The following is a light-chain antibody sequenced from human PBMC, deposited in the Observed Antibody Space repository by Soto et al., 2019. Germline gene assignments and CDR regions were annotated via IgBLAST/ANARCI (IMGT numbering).Light chain of an antibody. CDR3: KKNLNWPRRP. Sequence: EIVMTQSPATLSVSPGERVTLSCRASQSVSSNLAWYQQKPGQAPRLLIYGASTRATGIPARFSGGGSETDFTFRIRTRQSENLEVYYCKKNLNWPRRPFGQGPRWKSN. CDR1: QSVSSN. V-gene: IGKV3-15*01. CDR2: GAS. J-gene: IGKJ1*01.